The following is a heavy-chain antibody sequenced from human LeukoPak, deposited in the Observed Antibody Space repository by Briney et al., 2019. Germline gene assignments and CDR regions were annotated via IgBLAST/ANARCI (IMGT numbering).Heavy chain of an antibody. CDR1: GFTFSGYW. J-gene: IGHJ3*01. CDR2: INSDGSST. Sequence: GGSLRLSCAASGFTFSGYWMHWVRRAPGKGLVWVSRINSDGSSTTYADSVKGRFTISRDNSKNTLHLQMNSLTAEDTAVYFCAKEFSYSGFNCPDAFDVWGQGTMVTVSS. V-gene: IGHV3-74*01. CDR3: AKEFSYSGFNCPDAFDV. D-gene: IGHD5-12*01.